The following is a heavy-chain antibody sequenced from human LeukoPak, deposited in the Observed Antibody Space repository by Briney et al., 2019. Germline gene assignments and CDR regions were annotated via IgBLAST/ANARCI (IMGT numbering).Heavy chain of an antibody. J-gene: IGHJ4*02. CDR3: ARDRGVGATIWPPKYYFDY. Sequence: ASVKVSCKASGYTFTGYYMHWVRQAPGQGLEWMGWINPNSGGTNYAQKFQGRVTMTRDTSISTAYMELSRLRSDDTAVYYCARDRGVGATIWPPKYYFDYWGQGTLVTVSS. CDR2: INPNSGGT. CDR1: GYTFTGYY. D-gene: IGHD1-26*01. V-gene: IGHV1-2*02.